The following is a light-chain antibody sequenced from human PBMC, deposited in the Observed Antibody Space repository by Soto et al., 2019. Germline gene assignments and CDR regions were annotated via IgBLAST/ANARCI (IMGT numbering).Light chain of an antibody. CDR3: QQQGT. CDR1: RSLSSSY. V-gene: IGKV3-20*01. J-gene: IGKJ2*01. Sequence: EIVLTQSPGTLSLSPGERATLSCRASRSLSSSYVVWYQQKPGQAPRLLIYAASRRATGIPDRLSGSGSATEYTLTISRLEAEDFAVYYCQQQGTFGQGTRLEIK. CDR2: AAS.